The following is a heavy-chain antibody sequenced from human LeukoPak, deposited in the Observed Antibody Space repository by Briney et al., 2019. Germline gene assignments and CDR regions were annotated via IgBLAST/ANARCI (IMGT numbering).Heavy chain of an antibody. CDR1: GGSISRYY. CDR2: IYYSGST. V-gene: IGHV4-59*01. J-gene: IGHJ4*02. Sequence: SETLSLTCTVSGGSISRYYWSWIRQPPGKGLEWIGYIYYSGSTNYNPSLKSRVTISVDTSKNQFSLKLSSVTAADTAVYYCARAADYYDSSGYYYFDYWGQGTLVTVSS. CDR3: ARAADYYDSSGYYYFDY. D-gene: IGHD3-22*01.